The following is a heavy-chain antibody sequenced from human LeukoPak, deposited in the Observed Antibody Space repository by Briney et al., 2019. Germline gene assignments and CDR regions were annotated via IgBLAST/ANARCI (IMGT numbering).Heavy chain of an antibody. CDR1: GYTFTSYG. CDR3: AVGPTYYDFWSGSLYYFDY. J-gene: IGHJ4*02. Sequence: EASVKVSCKASGYTFTSYGISWVRQAPGQGLEWMGWISAYNGNTNYAQKLQGRVTMTTDTSTSTAYMELRSLRSDDTAVYYCAVGPTYYDFWSGSLYYFDYWGQGTLVTVSS. CDR2: ISAYNGNT. D-gene: IGHD3-3*01. V-gene: IGHV1-18*01.